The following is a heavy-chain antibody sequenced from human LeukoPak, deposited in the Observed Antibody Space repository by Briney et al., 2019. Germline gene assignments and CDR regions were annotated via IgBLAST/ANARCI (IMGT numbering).Heavy chain of an antibody. D-gene: IGHD5-12*01. CDR1: GFTFSSYG. J-gene: IGHJ4*02. V-gene: IGHV3-23*01. CDR2: ISGSGGST. CDR3: AKDRHSGYDINY. Sequence: AGGSLRLSCAASGFTFSSYGMSWVRQAPGKGLEWVSAISGSGGSTYYADSVKGRFTISRDNSKNTLYLQMNSLRAEDTAVYYCAKDRHSGYDINYWGQGTLVTVSS.